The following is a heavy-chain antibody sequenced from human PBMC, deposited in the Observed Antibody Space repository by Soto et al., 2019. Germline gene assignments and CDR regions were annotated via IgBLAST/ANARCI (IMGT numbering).Heavy chain of an antibody. CDR2: IKQDGSEK. J-gene: IGHJ4*02. D-gene: IGHD6-13*01. V-gene: IGHV3-7*04. CDR1: GFTFSSYW. Sequence: GGSLRLSXAASGFTFSSYWMSWVRQAPGKGLEWVANIKQDGSEKYYVDSVKGRFTIPRDNAKNSLYLQMNSLRAEDTAVYYCARVYSSSWCVSYFDYWGQGTLVTVSS. CDR3: ARVYSSSWCVSYFDY.